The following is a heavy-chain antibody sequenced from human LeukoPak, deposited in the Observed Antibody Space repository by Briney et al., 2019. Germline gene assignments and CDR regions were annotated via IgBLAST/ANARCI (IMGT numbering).Heavy chain of an antibody. CDR1: GYTFTGYY. CDR2: INPNSGGT. V-gene: IGHV1-2*04. CDR3: ARGMTYGSGSYSVH. Sequence: GASVKVSCKASGYTFTGYYMHWVRQAPGQGLEWMGWINPNSGGTNYAQKFQGWVTMTRDTSISTACMELSRLRSDDTAVYYCARGMTYGSGSYSVHWGQGTLVTVSS. D-gene: IGHD3-10*01. J-gene: IGHJ4*02.